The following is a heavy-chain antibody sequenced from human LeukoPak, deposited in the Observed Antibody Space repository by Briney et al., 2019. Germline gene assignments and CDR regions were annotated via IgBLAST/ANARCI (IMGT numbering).Heavy chain of an antibody. J-gene: IGHJ4*02. Sequence: PSETLSLTCTVSGGSISSYYWSWIRQPPGQGLEWIGYIYYSGSTNYNPSLKSRVTISVDTSKNQFSLKLSSVTAAGTAVYFCARSVPGVRFFDYWGQGTLVTVSS. V-gene: IGHV4-59*01. CDR3: ARSVPGVRFFDY. CDR2: IYYSGST. D-gene: IGHD6-19*01. CDR1: GGSISSYY.